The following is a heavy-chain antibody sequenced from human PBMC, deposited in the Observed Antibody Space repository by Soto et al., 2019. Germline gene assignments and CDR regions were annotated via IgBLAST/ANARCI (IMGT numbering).Heavy chain of an antibody. V-gene: IGHV4-59*01. CDR3: ARAFGSTMPSLV. CDR1: GGPISSYY. CDR2: VFYTGST. Sequence: QVQLQESGPGLVKPSETLSLTCSVSGGPISSYYWNWIRQPPGKGLEWIGYVFYTGSTDYNPSLKSRVTMSIDMSRNQFSLKLTSVSAADTAVYYCARAFGSTMPSLVWGQGTLVTVSS. D-gene: IGHD2-2*01. J-gene: IGHJ4*02.